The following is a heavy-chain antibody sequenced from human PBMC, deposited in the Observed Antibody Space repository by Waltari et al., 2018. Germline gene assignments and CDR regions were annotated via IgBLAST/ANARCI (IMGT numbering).Heavy chain of an antibody. V-gene: IGHV3-23*04. Sequence: EVQLVESGGGLVQPGGSLRLSCAASGFSFSTYAMTWVRQAPGKGLEWVSVITDSGADTLYTDSVKCRFTISRDNSKNTLYLQMNGLRADDTAVYYCAKGLGGSYPETRFYDRWGRGTLVTVSS. D-gene: IGHD3-16*01. CDR2: ITDSGADT. J-gene: IGHJ5*02. CDR3: AKGLGGSYPETRFYDR. CDR1: GFSFSTYA.